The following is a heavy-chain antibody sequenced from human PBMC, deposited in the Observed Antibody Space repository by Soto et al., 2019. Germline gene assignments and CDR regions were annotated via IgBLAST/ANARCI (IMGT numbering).Heavy chain of an antibody. Sequence: GGSLRLSCAASGFTFSSYSMNWVRQAPGKGLEWVSSISSSSSYIYYADSVKGRFTISRDNAKNSLYLQMNSLRAEDTAVYYCARDSSLAGYCSGGSCHWAFGYWGQGTLVTVSS. CDR2: ISSSSSYI. V-gene: IGHV3-21*01. CDR3: ARDSSLAGYCSGGSCHWAFGY. CDR1: GFTFSSYS. D-gene: IGHD2-15*01. J-gene: IGHJ4*02.